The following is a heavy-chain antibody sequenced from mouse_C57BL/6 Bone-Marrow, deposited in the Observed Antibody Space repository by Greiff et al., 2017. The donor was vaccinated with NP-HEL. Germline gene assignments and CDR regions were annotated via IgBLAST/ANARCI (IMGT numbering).Heavy chain of an antibody. J-gene: IGHJ2*01. V-gene: IGHV1-55*01. CDR1: GYTFTSYW. D-gene: IGHD2-3*01. CDR3: ARWGRLLRIYFDY. Sequence: VQLQQPGAELVKPGASVKMSCKASGYTFTSYWITWVKQRPGQGLEWIGDIYPGSGSTNYNEKFKSKATLTVDTSSSTAYMQLSSLTSEDSSVYDCARWGRLLRIYFDYWGQGTTLTVSS. CDR2: IYPGSGST.